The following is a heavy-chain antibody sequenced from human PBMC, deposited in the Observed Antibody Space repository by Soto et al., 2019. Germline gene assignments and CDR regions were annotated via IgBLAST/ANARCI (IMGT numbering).Heavy chain of an antibody. Sequence: QVQLVQSGAEVKKPGASVKFSCKASGYTFTSYYMHWVRQAPGQGLEWMGIINPSGGSTSYAQKFQGRGTMTRDSSTTTVYMELSSLRSADTAVYYCARNIAVAGTDYMDVWGQGTTVTVSS. V-gene: IGHV1-46*03. CDR2: INPSGGST. CDR3: ARNIAVAGTDYMDV. D-gene: IGHD6-19*01. J-gene: IGHJ6*03. CDR1: GYTFTSYY.